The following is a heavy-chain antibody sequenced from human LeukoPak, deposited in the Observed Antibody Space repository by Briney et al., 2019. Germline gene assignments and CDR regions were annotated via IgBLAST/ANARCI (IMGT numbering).Heavy chain of an antibody. CDR2: ISYDGSNK. D-gene: IGHD6-6*01. CDR1: GFTFSSYA. Sequence: GRSLRPSCAASGFTFSSYAMHWVRQAPGKGLEWVAVISYDGSNKYYADSVKGRFTISRDNSKNTLYLQMNSLRAEDTAVYYCAREEDSSSSCFDYWGQGTLVTVSS. CDR3: AREEDSSSSCFDY. J-gene: IGHJ4*02. V-gene: IGHV3-30-3*01.